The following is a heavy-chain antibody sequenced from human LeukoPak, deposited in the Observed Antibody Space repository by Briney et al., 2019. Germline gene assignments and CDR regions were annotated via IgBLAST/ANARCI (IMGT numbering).Heavy chain of an antibody. Sequence: SEVLSLTCTVSGGSISSGGYYWSWIRQHPGKGLEWIGYIYYSGSTYYNPSLKSRVTISVDTSKNQFSLKLSSVTAADTAVYYCARDLFPYGDYALNPNQTSYWGQGTLVTVSS. V-gene: IGHV4-31*03. CDR2: IYYSGST. D-gene: IGHD4-17*01. CDR3: ARDLFPYGDYALNPNQTSY. CDR1: GGSISSGGYY. J-gene: IGHJ4*02.